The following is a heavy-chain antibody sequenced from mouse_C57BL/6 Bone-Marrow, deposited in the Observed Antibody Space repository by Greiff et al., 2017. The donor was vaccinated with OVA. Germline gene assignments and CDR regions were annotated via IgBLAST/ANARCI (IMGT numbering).Heavy chain of an antibody. CDR3: ARIYYGNYEGFAY. D-gene: IGHD2-1*01. Sequence: EVMLVESGGGLVKPGGSLKLSCAASGFTFSSYAMSWVRQTPEKRLEWVATISDGGSYTYYPDNVKGRFTISRDNAKNNLYLQMSHLKSEDTAMYYCARIYYGNYEGFAYWGQGTLVTVSA. V-gene: IGHV5-4*03. CDR1: GFTFSSYA. CDR2: ISDGGSYT. J-gene: IGHJ3*01.